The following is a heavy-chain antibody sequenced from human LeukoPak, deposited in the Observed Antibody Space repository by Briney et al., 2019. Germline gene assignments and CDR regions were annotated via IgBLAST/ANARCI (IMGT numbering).Heavy chain of an antibody. J-gene: IGHJ4*02. V-gene: IGHV3-30*18. Sequence: GRSLRLSCAASGFIFSSYAMHWARQAPGKGLEWVAFISYAGNNEYYADSVKGRFTISRDNFKNTVYLQMNSLREEDTAVYYCAKGGYSDSIGYPPYWGQGALVTVSS. D-gene: IGHD3-22*01. CDR1: GFIFSSYA. CDR3: AKGGYSDSIGYPPY. CDR2: ISYAGNNE.